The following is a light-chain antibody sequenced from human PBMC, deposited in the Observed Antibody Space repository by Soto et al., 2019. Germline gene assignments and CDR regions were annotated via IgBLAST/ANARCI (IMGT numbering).Light chain of an antibody. J-gene: IGKJ5*01. CDR1: QNIRKY. CDR2: AAS. CDR3: QQSYSSPIT. Sequence: QMTQSRSSLSASARDRVTLSFMASQNIRKYLGWYQQKPGQAPKLLIYAASSLQSGVPSRFSGSGSGTDFTLTISSLEPEDFATYYCQQSYSSPITFGLGTRLDI. V-gene: IGKV1-39*01.